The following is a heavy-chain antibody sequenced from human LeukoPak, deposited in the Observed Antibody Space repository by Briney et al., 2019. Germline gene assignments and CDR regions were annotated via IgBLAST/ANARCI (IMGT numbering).Heavy chain of an antibody. Sequence: SETLSLTCTVSGGSISSGDYYWSWIRQPPGKGLEWIGYIYYSGSTYYNPSLKSRVTMSVDTSKNQFSLKLISVTAADTAVYYCARELTYADYWGQGTLVTVSS. CDR2: IYYSGST. CDR3: ARELTYADY. D-gene: IGHD4/OR15-4a*01. V-gene: IGHV4-30-4*01. J-gene: IGHJ4*02. CDR1: GGSISSGDYY.